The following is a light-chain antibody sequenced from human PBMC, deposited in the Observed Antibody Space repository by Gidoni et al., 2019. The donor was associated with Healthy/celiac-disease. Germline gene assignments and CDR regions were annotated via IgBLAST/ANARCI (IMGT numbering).Light chain of an antibody. Sequence: EIVLTPSPATLSLSPGERATLSCRASQSVSSYLAWYQQKPGQAPRLLIYDASNRATGIPARFSGSGSGTDFTLTISSLEPEDLAVYYCQQRSNWPGYTFXQXTKLEIK. V-gene: IGKV3-11*01. CDR3: QQRSNWPGYT. J-gene: IGKJ2*01. CDR2: DAS. CDR1: QSVSSY.